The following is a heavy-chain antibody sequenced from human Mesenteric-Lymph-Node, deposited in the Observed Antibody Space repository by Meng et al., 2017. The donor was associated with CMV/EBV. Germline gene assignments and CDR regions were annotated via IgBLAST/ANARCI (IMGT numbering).Heavy chain of an antibody. V-gene: IGHV1-2*02. Sequence: ASVKVSCKASGYTFTAYYMHWLRQAPGQGPEWMGWINPNSGGTYFAESFRGRVAMTRDTSISTAYMELSRLRSDDTAVYYCARDQEAVAGTDYWGQGTLVTVSS. CDR3: ARDQEAVAGTDY. CDR2: INPNSGGT. CDR1: GYTFTAYY. D-gene: IGHD6-19*01. J-gene: IGHJ4*02.